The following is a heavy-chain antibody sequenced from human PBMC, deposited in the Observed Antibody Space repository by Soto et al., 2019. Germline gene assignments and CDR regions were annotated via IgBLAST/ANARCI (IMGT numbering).Heavy chain of an antibody. CDR2: IYHSGST. J-gene: IGHJ4*02. CDR1: GGSISSYY. V-gene: IGHV4-59*01. Sequence: SETLSLTCTVSGGSISSYYWSWIRQPPGKGPEWIGYIYHSGSTKYNPSLKSRITISVDTSKNQFSLKLSSVTAADTAVYYCATGHSSSWYYFDYWGQGALVTVS. CDR3: ATGHSSSWYYFDY. D-gene: IGHD6-13*01.